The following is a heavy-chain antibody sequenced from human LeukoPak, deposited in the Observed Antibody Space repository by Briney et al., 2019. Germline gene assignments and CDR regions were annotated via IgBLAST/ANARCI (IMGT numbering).Heavy chain of an antibody. V-gene: IGHV4-59*08. Sequence: SETLSLTCTVSGGSISRYYWSWIRQPPGKGLEWIGNIYSSGSTNYSPSLKSRVIISVDTSKSQFSLNLSSVTAADTAMYYCARHGANGHSYGAYLDYWGQGILVTVSS. D-gene: IGHD5-18*01. CDR3: ARHGANGHSYGAYLDY. CDR1: GGSISRYY. J-gene: IGHJ4*02. CDR2: IYSSGST.